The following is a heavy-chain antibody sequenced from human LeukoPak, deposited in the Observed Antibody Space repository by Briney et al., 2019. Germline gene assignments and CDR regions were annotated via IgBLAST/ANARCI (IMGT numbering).Heavy chain of an antibody. CDR2: IQEDGGEK. V-gene: IGHV3-7*01. D-gene: IGHD5-18*01. J-gene: IGHJ4*02. CDR3: AKDIRGYTYDYGDD. CDR1: GFTFSRYW. Sequence: GGSLRLSCAGSGFTFSRYWMSWVRQAPGKGLEWVANIQEDGGEKYYVDSVKGRFVISRDNAKNSVYLQMNSLRVEDTAVYYCAKDIRGYTYDYGDDWGQGTLVTVSS.